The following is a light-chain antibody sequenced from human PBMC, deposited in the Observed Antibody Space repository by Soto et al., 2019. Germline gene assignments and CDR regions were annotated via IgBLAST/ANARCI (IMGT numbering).Light chain of an antibody. Sequence: IQLTQSPSSRSASVGGRVTITCRASQDSTKYLAWYQQKPGKAPNLLIYDASTLHSGVPSRFSGSGSGTEFTLTISSLQPDDFATYYCQQYNSYSTFGQGTKVDIK. CDR3: QQYNSYST. CDR2: DAS. CDR1: QDSTKY. J-gene: IGKJ1*01. V-gene: IGKV1-9*01.